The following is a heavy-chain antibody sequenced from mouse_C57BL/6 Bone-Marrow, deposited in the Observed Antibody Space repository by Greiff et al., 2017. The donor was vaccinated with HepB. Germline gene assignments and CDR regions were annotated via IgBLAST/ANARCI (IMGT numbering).Heavy chain of an antibody. CDR2: IDPENGDT. D-gene: IGHD2-12*01. Sequence: VQLQQSGAELVRPGASVKLSCTASGFNITDDYMHWVKQRPEQGLEWIGWIDPENGDTEYASKFQGKATITADTSSNTAYLQLSSLTSEDTSVYYCATSNDAYYAMDYWGQGTSVTVSS. CDR1: GFNITDDY. J-gene: IGHJ4*01. CDR3: ATSNDAYYAMDY. V-gene: IGHV14-4*01.